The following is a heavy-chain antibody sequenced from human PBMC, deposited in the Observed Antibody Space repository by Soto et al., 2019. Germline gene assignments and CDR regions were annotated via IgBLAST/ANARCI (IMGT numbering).Heavy chain of an antibody. CDR1: GYTFTSYY. V-gene: IGHV1-46*03. Sequence: QVQLVQSGAEVKKPGASVKVSCKASGYTFTSYYMHWVRQAPGQGLEWMGIINPSGASTSYAQKFQGRVTMTRDTSTSTVYMELSSLRSEDTAVYYCAREGGGGYCSGGSCRRAYYYYYMDVWGKGTTVTVSS. CDR3: AREGGGGYCSGGSCRRAYYYYYMDV. CDR2: INPSGAST. D-gene: IGHD2-15*01. J-gene: IGHJ6*03.